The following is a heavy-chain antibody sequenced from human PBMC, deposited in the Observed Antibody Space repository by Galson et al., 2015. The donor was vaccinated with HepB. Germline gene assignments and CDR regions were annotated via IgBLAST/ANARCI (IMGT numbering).Heavy chain of an antibody. D-gene: IGHD4-17*01. CDR3: ARGNDYGDYEPLDY. CDR2: IYSGGST. V-gene: IGHV3-53*01. Sequence: SLRLSCAASGFTVSSNYMSWVRQAPGKGLEWVSVIYSGGSTYYADSVRGRFTISRDNSKNTLYLQMNSLRAEGTAVYYCARGNDYGDYEPLDYWGQGTLVTVSS. CDR1: GFTVSSNY. J-gene: IGHJ4*02.